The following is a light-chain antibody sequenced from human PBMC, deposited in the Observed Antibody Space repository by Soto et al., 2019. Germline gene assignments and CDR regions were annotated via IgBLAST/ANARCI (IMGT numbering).Light chain of an antibody. CDR3: CSYAGGSTL. Sequence: QSALTQPASVSGSPGQSITISCTGTNSDVGSYNVVSWYQHHPGKAPKLIIYEVSRRPSGVSDRFSGSKSSNTASLTISGLQGEDEADYYCCSYAGGSTLFGGGTKVTV. CDR2: EVS. J-gene: IGLJ2*01. CDR1: NSDVGSYNV. V-gene: IGLV2-23*02.